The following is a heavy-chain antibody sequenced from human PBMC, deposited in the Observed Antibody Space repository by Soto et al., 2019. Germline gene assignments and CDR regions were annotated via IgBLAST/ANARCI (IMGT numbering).Heavy chain of an antibody. V-gene: IGHV3-48*01. CDR2: ISSSISTI. CDR1: GFTFRSYS. Sequence: GGSLRLSCAASGFTFRSYSMNWVRQAPGKGLEWVSYISSSISTIYYADSVKGRFTISRDNAKNSLYLQMNSLRAEDTAVYYCARDVLGILPDYWGQGTLVTVSS. D-gene: IGHD7-27*01. CDR3: ARDVLGILPDY. J-gene: IGHJ4*02.